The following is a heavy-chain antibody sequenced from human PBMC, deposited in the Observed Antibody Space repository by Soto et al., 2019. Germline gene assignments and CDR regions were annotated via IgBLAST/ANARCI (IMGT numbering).Heavy chain of an antibody. J-gene: IGHJ6*03. CDR3: TTVYYCSGTSCYYYHYMDV. Sequence: EVQLVESGGGLVKPGGSLRLSCAASGLTFSNAWMNWVRQAPGKGLEWVGRIKSKTEGGTTDYAAPVKGRFTISRDDSRDTLSLQMNSLRTEDTAVYYCTTVYYCSGTSCYYYHYMDVWGKGTTVTVS. D-gene: IGHD2-2*01. CDR1: GLTFSNAW. CDR2: IKSKTEGGTT. V-gene: IGHV3-15*01.